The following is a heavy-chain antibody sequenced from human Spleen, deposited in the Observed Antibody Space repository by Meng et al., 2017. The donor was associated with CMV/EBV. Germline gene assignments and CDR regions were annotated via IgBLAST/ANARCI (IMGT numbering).Heavy chain of an antibody. CDR3: AHRVRYYGSGSYDWFDP. V-gene: IGHV2-5*02. J-gene: IGHJ5*02. CDR2: IYWDDDK. CDR1: SLSTNGVG. D-gene: IGHD3-10*01. Sequence: SLSTNGVGVGWIRQPQGKALEWLALIYWDDDKRYSPSLKSRLTITKDTSKNQVVLTMTNMDPVDTATYYCAHRVRYYGSGSYDWFDPWGQGTLVTVSS.